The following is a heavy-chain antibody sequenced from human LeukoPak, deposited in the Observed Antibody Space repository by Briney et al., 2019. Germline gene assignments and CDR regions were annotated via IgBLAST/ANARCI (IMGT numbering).Heavy chain of an antibody. J-gene: IGHJ4*02. Sequence: ASVTVSFKASVYTFTIHGVSWVRQAPGQGGEWMGWISGYNGNTNYAQKLQGRLTLTTDTSTSTAYMELRSLRSDDTAVYYCARFAYYGPYDYWGQGTLVTVSS. V-gene: IGHV1-18*01. CDR1: VYTFTIHG. CDR3: ARFAYYGPYDY. CDR2: ISGYNGNT. D-gene: IGHD3-10*01.